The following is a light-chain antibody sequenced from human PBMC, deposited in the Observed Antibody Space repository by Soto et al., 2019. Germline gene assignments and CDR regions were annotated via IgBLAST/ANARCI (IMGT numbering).Light chain of an antibody. Sequence: QSVLTQPASVSGSPGQSIAISCTGTSSDVGSYNSFSWYQQYPGKAPKLMIYEGSKGHSGVSDRFSGSKSGNTASLTISGLQAEDEADYYCCSYAGNPYVFGTGTKVTVL. CDR3: CSYAGNPYV. CDR1: SSDVGSYNS. V-gene: IGLV2-23*01. CDR2: EGS. J-gene: IGLJ1*01.